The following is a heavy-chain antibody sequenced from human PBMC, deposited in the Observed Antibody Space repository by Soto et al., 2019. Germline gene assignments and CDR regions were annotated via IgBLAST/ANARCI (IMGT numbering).Heavy chain of an antibody. J-gene: IGHJ4*02. CDR1: GFTFNYYW. Sequence: EVQLVESGGGLVQPGGSLRLSYVASGFTFNYYWMHRVRQAPGKGLVWVSRIQSDGSSPDYVDSVEGRFTISRDNAKTTLYRQMNNLRAEDTAVYYCARGGDPDYWGQGTLVTVSS. CDR3: ARGGDPDY. V-gene: IGHV3-74*01. D-gene: IGHD2-21*02. CDR2: IQSDGSSP.